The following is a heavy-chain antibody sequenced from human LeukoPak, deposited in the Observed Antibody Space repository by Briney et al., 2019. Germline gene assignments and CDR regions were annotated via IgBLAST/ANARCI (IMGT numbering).Heavy chain of an antibody. J-gene: IGHJ4*02. V-gene: IGHV3-49*04. Sequence: GGSLRLSCTASGFTFGDYAMSWVRRAPGKGLEWVGFIRSKAYGGTTEYAASVKGRFTISRDDSKSIAYLQMNSLKTEDTAVYYCTRDLRFGELSWGRGTLVTVSS. CDR1: GFTFGDYA. D-gene: IGHD3-10*01. CDR2: IRSKAYGGTT. CDR3: TRDLRFGELS.